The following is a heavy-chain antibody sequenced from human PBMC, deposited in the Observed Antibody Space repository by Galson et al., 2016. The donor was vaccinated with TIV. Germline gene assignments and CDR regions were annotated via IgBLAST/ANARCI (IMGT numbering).Heavy chain of an antibody. J-gene: IGHJ6*02. CDR3: SRDLFQYDSSRYRDEFPYYYYALDV. CDR2: IDNSGST. V-gene: IGHV4-30-4*08. D-gene: IGHD3-22*01. Sequence: LSLTCTVSRGSISSGDYYCNWVRQPPGKGLEWLGNIDNSGSTYYNPSLKSRVSISVDRSKNQFSLTLSSVTAADTAVYYCSRDLFQYDSSRYRDEFPYYYYALDVWGQGTTVTVSS. CDR1: RGSISSGDYY.